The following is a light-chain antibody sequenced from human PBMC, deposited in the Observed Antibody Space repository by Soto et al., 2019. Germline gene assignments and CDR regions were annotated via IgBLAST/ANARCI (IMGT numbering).Light chain of an antibody. CDR3: QSLGTGIQV. V-gene: IGLV4-69*01. J-gene: IGLJ3*02. CDR1: SGHSTYA. CDR2: INYDGTH. Sequence: QAVVTQSPSASASLGASVKLTCTLSSGHSTYAIAWHQQQSEKGPRFLMKINYDGTHSKGDGFFDRFSGSCSGAERHLTISRLQSEDVADYYCQSLGTGIQVFGGGTKLTVL.